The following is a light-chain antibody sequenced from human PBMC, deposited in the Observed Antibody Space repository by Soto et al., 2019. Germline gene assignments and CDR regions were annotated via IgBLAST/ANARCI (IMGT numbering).Light chain of an antibody. J-gene: IGKJ1*01. CDR3: HQYDSYSAT. Sequence: DIQMTQSPSTLSASLGDRVTITCRASQSISSWVAWYQQKPGKAPKLLIYKASTLESGVSSRFTGSGSGTEVPLTINSLQPDDFAAYYCHQYDSYSATFGQGTKV. V-gene: IGKV1-5*03. CDR1: QSISSW. CDR2: KAS.